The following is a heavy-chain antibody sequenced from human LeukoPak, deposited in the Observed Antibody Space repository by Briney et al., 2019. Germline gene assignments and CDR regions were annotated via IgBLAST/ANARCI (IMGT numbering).Heavy chain of an antibody. J-gene: IGHJ4*02. CDR1: GGSISRYY. D-gene: IGHD3-10*01. Sequence: KPSETLSLTCTVSGGSISRYYWSWIRKPPGKGLDWIGYIYYSGSTNYNPSLKSRVTISVDTSKNQFSLKLSSVTAADTAVYYCARWNRGVRGVDPYGFDYWGQGTLVTVSS. CDR2: IYYSGST. CDR3: ARWNRGVRGVDPYGFDY. V-gene: IGHV4-59*01.